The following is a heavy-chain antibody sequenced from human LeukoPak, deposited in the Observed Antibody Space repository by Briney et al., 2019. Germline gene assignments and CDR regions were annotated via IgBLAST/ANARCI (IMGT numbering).Heavy chain of an antibody. CDR2: MNPTSGDT. V-gene: IGHV1-8*02. Sequence: GASVKVSCKASGYTFTSYGISWVRQAPGQGLEWMGWMNPTSGDTGYAQKFQGRVTMTRSMSRNTAYMELSRLRPEDTAVYFCARVVMKAFYYYYMDVWGKGTTIIISS. CDR3: ARVVMKAFYYYYMDV. CDR1: GYTFTSYG. D-gene: IGHD2-21*01. J-gene: IGHJ6*03.